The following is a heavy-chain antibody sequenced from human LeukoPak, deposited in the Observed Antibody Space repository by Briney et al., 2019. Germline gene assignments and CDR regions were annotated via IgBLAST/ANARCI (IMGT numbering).Heavy chain of an antibody. CDR1: GYTFTSYG. Sequence: GASVKVSCKASGYTFTSYGISWVRQAPGQGLECMGWISAYSGNTNYAQKLQGRVTMTTDRATSTAYMELSSLRSEDTAVYYCARKYSSGWDPGETREYYFDYWGQGTLVTVSS. CDR3: ARKYSSGWDPGETREYYFDY. V-gene: IGHV1-18*01. J-gene: IGHJ4*02. D-gene: IGHD6-19*01. CDR2: ISAYSGNT.